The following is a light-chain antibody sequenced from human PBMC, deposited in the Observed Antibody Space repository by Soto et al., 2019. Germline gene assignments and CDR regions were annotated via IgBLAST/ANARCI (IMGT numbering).Light chain of an antibody. J-gene: IGKJ1*01. CDR2: AAS. Sequence: DIQMTQSPSSLSASVGDRVTITCRASQSISSYLSWYQQKPGTAPKLLIYAASSLQSGIPSRFSGSGSGSDFCLTISSLRPVDFAIYHCQQSYSTPRAFGRGTKGLIK. CDR3: QQSYSTPRA. CDR1: QSISSY. V-gene: IGKV1-39*01.